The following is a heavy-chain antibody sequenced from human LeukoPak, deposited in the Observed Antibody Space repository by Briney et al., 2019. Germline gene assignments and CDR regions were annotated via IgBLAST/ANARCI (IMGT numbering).Heavy chain of an antibody. CDR3: VKGPNLGRDY. CDR2: IIPIFGTA. J-gene: IGHJ4*02. Sequence: SVKVSCKASGGTFSSYAISWVRQAPGQGLEWMGGIIPIFGTANYAQKFQGRVTITADESTSTAYMELSSLRAEDTAVYYCVKGPNLGRDYWGQGTLVTVSS. CDR1: GGTFSSYA. V-gene: IGHV1-69*13.